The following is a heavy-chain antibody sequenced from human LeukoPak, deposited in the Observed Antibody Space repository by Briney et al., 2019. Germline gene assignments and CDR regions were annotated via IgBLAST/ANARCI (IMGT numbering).Heavy chain of an antibody. CDR2: IYHSGST. D-gene: IGHD2-2*01. Sequence: SETLSLTCAVSGYSISSGYYWGWSRQPPGKGLEGIGSIYHSGSTYYNPSLKSRVTISVDTSKNQFSLKLSSVTAADTAVYYCARVTCSSTSCRKKYYYYYYGLDVWGKGTTVTVSS. V-gene: IGHV4-38-2*01. CDR3: ARVTCSSTSCRKKYYYYYYGLDV. J-gene: IGHJ6*04. CDR1: GYSISSGYY.